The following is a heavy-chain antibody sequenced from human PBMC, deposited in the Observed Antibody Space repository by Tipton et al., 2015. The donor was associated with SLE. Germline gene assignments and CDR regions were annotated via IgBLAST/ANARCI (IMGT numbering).Heavy chain of an antibody. V-gene: IGHV4-31*03. Sequence: TLSLTCTVSGGSISSGGYYWSWIRQHPGRGLEWIGYIYYSGSTYCNPSLKSRVTISVDTSKNQFSLKLSSVTAADTAVYYCARDPAARRGMDVWGQGTTVTVSS. CDR2: IYYSGST. CDR1: GGSISSGGYY. J-gene: IGHJ6*02. CDR3: ARDPAARRGMDV. D-gene: IGHD6-6*01.